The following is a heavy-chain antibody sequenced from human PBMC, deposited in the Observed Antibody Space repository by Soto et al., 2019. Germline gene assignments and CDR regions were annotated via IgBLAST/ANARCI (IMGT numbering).Heavy chain of an antibody. CDR1: EFTFTRYS. CDR3: ARESEDLTSNFDY. V-gene: IGHV3-21*06. CDR2: ISSTTNYI. Sequence: GGSLRLSCAASEFTFTRYSMNWVRQAPGKGLEWVSSISSTTNYIYYGDSMKGRFTISRDNAKNSLYLEMNSLRAEDTAVYYCARESEDLTSNFDYWGQGTLVTVSS. J-gene: IGHJ4*02.